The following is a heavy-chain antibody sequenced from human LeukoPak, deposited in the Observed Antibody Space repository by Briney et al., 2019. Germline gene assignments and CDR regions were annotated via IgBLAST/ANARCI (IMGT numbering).Heavy chain of an antibody. CDR2: IYHSGST. V-gene: IGHV4-38-2*02. J-gene: IGHJ4*02. CDR1: DYSISSGYY. Sequence: PSETLSLSCTVSDYSISSGYYWGWIRQPPGKGLEWIGSIYHSGSTYYNPSLKSRVTISIDTSKNQFSLKLSSVTAADTAVYYCAGKYYYDPSGYFYVDYWGQGALVTVSS. D-gene: IGHD3-22*01. CDR3: AGKYYYDPSGYFYVDY.